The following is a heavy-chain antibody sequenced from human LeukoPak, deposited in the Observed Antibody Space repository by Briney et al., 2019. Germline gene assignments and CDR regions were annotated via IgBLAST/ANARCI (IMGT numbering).Heavy chain of an antibody. J-gene: IGHJ5*02. D-gene: IGHD2-2*01. Sequence: SETLSLTCTVSGGSISSYYWSWIRQPPGKGLEWIGYIYYSGSTNYNPSLKSRVTISVDTSKNQFSLKLSSVTAADTAVYYCARETAPIVVVPAAMGGWFDPWGQGTLVTVSS. CDR2: IYYSGST. V-gene: IGHV4-59*01. CDR1: GGSISSYY. CDR3: ARETAPIVVVPAAMGGWFDP.